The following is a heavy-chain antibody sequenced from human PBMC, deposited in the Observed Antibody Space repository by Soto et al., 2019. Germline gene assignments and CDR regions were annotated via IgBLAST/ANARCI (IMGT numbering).Heavy chain of an antibody. CDR1: GFSLSTSGVG. CDR3: AHSKGSSGWYAVVGWFDP. J-gene: IGHJ5*02. V-gene: IGHV2-5*02. Sequence: QITLKESGPTLVKPTQTLTLTCTFSGFSLSTSGVGVGWIRQPPGKALEWLALIYWDDDKRYSPSLKSRLTITKDTAKNQVVLTMTNMDPVDTATYYCAHSKGSSGWYAVVGWFDPWGQGTLVTVSS. CDR2: IYWDDDK. D-gene: IGHD6-19*01.